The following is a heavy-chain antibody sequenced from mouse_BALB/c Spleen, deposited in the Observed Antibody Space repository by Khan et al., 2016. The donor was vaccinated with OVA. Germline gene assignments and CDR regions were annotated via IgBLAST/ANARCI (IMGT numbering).Heavy chain of an antibody. J-gene: IGHJ3*01. Sequence: QVRLQQSGAELVRPGASVKLSCKTSGNIFTSYWIHWIKQRSGQGLEWIARIYPGTGSTYYNEKFKGKATLTADKSSSTAFMQLSSLKSEDSAVYFCARGVESDEAWFAYWGQGTLVTVSA. CDR3: ARGVESDEAWFAY. CDR1: GNIFTSYW. V-gene: IGHV1S132*01. CDR2: IYPGTGST. D-gene: IGHD1-1*02.